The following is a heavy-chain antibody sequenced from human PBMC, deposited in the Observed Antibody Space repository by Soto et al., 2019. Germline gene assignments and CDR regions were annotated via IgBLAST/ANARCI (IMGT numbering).Heavy chain of an antibody. CDR1: GFTFSSYS. V-gene: IGHV3-21*01. CDR2: ISSSSSYI. CDR3: ARVGPGGAFDI. J-gene: IGHJ3*02. Sequence: PGGSLRLSCAASGFTFSSYSMNWVRQAPGKGLEWVSSISSSSSYIYYADSVKGRFTISRDNAKNSLYLQMNSLRAEDTTVYYCARVGPGGAFDIWGQGTMVTVSS.